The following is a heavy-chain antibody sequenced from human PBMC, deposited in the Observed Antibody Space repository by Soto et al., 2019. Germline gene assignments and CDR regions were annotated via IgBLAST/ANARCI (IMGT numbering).Heavy chain of an antibody. V-gene: IGHV4-59*01. CDR3: ARGFFDTSTGHSNPFDI. CDR1: GASISSSY. D-gene: IGHD3-22*01. CDR2: VYYTGKT. J-gene: IGHJ3*02. Sequence: SETLSLTCTVSGASISSSYWSWIRQSPGKGLEWIAYVYYTGKTNYNPSLSGRVTVSVDTSKNQLSLKLTSVTAADTAVYYCARGFFDTSTGHSNPFDIWGQGTMVTVSS.